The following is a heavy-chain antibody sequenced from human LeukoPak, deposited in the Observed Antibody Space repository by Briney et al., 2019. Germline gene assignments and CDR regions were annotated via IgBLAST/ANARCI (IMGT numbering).Heavy chain of an antibody. J-gene: IGHJ6*02. CDR1: GGSISSYY. CDR3: ARGSDIVVVPAATYHYYGMDV. D-gene: IGHD2-2*01. CDR2: IDYSGST. Sequence: SETLSLTCTVSGGSISSYYWSWIRQPPGKGLEWIGYIDYSGSTNYNPSLKSRVTISVDTSKNQFSLKLSSVTAADTAVYYCARGSDIVVVPAATYHYYGMDVWGQGTTVTVSS. V-gene: IGHV4-59*01.